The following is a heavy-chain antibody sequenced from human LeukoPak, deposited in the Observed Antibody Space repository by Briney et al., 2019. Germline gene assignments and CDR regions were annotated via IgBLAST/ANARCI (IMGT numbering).Heavy chain of an antibody. Sequence: SETLSLTCTVSGGSISSSSYYWGWIRQPPGKGLEWIGSIYYSGSTYYNPSLKSRVTISVDTSKNQFSLKLSSVTAADTAVYYCASQIYGSGSYLPYYMDVWGKGTTVTVSS. CDR1: GGSISSSSYY. V-gene: IGHV4-39*07. J-gene: IGHJ6*03. D-gene: IGHD3-10*01. CDR3: ASQIYGSGSYLPYYMDV. CDR2: IYYSGST.